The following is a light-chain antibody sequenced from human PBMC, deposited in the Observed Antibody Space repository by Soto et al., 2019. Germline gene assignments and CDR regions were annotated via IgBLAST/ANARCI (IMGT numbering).Light chain of an antibody. V-gene: IGKV3-11*01. CDR3: QQRSDWPLT. J-gene: IGKJ5*01. CDR2: DVS. CDR1: QSVTSY. Sequence: VLTQSPATLSLSPGKRATLSCRASQSVTSYVAWYQQKPGQAPRLLIYDVSNRASGIPARFSGSGSGTDFTLTISSLEPADFAVYYCQQRSDWPLTFGQGTRLEIK.